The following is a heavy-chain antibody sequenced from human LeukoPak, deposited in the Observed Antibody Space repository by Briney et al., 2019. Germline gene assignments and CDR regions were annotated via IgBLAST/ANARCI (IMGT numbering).Heavy chain of an antibody. J-gene: IGHJ4*02. D-gene: IGHD3-22*01. CDR1: GGSIVGSSYY. V-gene: IGHV4-39*01. CDR3: ARGYDY. Sequence: SETLPLTCTVSGGSIVGSSYYWGWLRQPPGKGLDWIGIINYSGNTYYNPSLRSRVSISVDTSRNQFSLNLNSMTASDTAVYYCARGYDYWGQGTLVTVSS. CDR2: INYSGNT.